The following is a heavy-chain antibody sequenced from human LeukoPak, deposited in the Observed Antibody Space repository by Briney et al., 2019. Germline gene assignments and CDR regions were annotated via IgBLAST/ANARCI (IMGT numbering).Heavy chain of an antibody. CDR2: INHSGST. Sequence: SETLSLTCAVYGGSFSGYYWSWIRQPPGKGLEGIGEINHSGSTNYNPSLKSRVTISVDTSKNQFSLKLSSVTAADTAVYYCARGVTGTTRIVDYWGQGTLVTVSS. CDR1: GGSFSGYY. J-gene: IGHJ4*02. D-gene: IGHD1-7*01. CDR3: ARGVTGTTRIVDY. V-gene: IGHV4-34*01.